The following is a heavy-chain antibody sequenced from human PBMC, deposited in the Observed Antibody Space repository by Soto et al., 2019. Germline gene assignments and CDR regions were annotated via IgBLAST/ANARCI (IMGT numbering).Heavy chain of an antibody. Sequence: GGSLRLSCAASGFTFSIYSMNWVRQAPGKGLEWVSSISSSSSYIYYADSVKGRFTISRDNAKNSLYLQMNSLRAEGTAVYYCARSFLTGYYTLGYWGQGTLVTVSS. CDR3: ARSFLTGYYTLGY. V-gene: IGHV3-21*01. D-gene: IGHD3-9*01. J-gene: IGHJ4*02. CDR2: ISSSSSYI. CDR1: GFTFSIYS.